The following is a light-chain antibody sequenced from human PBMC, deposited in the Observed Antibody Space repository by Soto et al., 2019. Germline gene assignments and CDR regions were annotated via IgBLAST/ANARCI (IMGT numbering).Light chain of an antibody. CDR2: EVS. CDR1: STDVGGYNY. J-gene: IGLJ1*01. V-gene: IGLV2-14*01. Sequence: LAQPSSVSGSPGQSITISCTGTSTDVGGYNYVSWYQHHPGKGPKLIIYEVSNRPSGVSDRFSGSKSGNKASLIISNLEAEDESDYCCGSYTSTDTPFVFGTGTKVTVL. CDR3: GSYTSTDTPFV.